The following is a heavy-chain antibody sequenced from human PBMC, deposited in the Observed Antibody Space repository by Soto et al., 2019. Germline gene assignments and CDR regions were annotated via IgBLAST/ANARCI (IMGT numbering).Heavy chain of an antibody. CDR2: VKPYTGDK. D-gene: IGHD6-13*01. V-gene: IGHV1-2*02. J-gene: IGHJ2*01. CDR3: ARDLYGSAWSFSDH. Sequence: SVKVSCKAAGYTFTGYYIHWVGQAPGQGLEWMGWVKPYTGDKDYAQKFQGRVNMTRDTSPNTAYMQVNSLRTDNTAVYYCARDLYGSAWSFSDHWGR. CDR1: GYTFTGYY.